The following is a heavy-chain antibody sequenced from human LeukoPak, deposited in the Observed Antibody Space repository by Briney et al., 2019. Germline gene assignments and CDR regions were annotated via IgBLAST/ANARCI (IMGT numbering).Heavy chain of an antibody. CDR3: AKEMRIRHSYGGNPKKNYYYYYMDV. D-gene: IGHD4-23*01. CDR2: ISGSGGST. Sequence: GGSLRLSCAVSGFTFRSYAMKWVRQAPGKGLEWVSAISGSGGSTYYANSVKGRFTISRDNSKNTLYLQMNSLRAEDTAVYYCAKEMRIRHSYGGNPKKNYYYYYMDVWGKGTTVTISS. CDR1: GFTFRSYA. J-gene: IGHJ6*03. V-gene: IGHV3-23*01.